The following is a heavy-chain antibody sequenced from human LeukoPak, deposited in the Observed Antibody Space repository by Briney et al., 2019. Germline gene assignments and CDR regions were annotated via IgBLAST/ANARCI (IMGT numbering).Heavy chain of an antibody. CDR3: ARVPVAEYFQH. CDR1: GGSISSGDYY. CDR2: IYYSGST. J-gene: IGHJ1*01. Sequence: SETLSLTCTVSGGSISSGDYYWGWIRQPPGKGLEWIGSIYYSGSTYYNPSLKSRVTISVDTSKNQFSLKLSSVTAADTAVYYCARVPVAEYFQHWGQGTLVTVSS. V-gene: IGHV4-39*07.